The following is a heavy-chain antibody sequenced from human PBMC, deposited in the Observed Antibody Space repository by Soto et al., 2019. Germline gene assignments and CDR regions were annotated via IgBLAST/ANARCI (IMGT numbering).Heavy chain of an antibody. D-gene: IGHD6-19*01. V-gene: IGHV5-51*01. CDR3: ARHSSTYLKYSSNYYYYGMDV. CDR1: GYSFTSNW. J-gene: IGHJ6*02. CDR2: IYPGDSDT. Sequence: GESLKISCKGSGYSFTSNWIGWVRQMPGKGLEWMGIIYPGDSDTRYSPSFQGQVTISADKSISTAYLQWSSLKASDTAMYYCARHSSTYLKYSSNYYYYGMDVWGQGTTVTVSS.